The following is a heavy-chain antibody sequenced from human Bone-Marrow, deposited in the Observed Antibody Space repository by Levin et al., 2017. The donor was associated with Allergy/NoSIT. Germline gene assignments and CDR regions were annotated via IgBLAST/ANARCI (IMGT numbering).Heavy chain of an antibody. CDR2: INHSGST. Sequence: PSETLSLTCAVYGGSFSGYYWSWIRQPPGKGLEWIGEINHSGSTNYNPSLKSRVTISVDTSKNQFSLKLSSVTAADTAVYYCARVPVSVVPALVMGAFDIWGQGTMVTVSS. CDR1: GGSFSGYY. D-gene: IGHD2-2*01. J-gene: IGHJ3*02. V-gene: IGHV4-34*01. CDR3: ARVPVSVVPALVMGAFDI.